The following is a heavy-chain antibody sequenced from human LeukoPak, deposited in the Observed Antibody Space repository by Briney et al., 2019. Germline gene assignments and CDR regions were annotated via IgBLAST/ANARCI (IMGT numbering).Heavy chain of an antibody. D-gene: IGHD1-26*01. CDR1: GGSIRSYY. Sequence: SGTLSLTCTVSGGSIRSYYWTWIRQPPGKGLEWIGYMYYSGSTNYSPSLKSRVTISVDVSKNQFSLKLNSVTAADTAVYYCARTRSSGTCDYWGQGTLVTVSS. J-gene: IGHJ4*02. V-gene: IGHV4-59*01. CDR3: ARTRSSGTCDY. CDR2: MYYSGST.